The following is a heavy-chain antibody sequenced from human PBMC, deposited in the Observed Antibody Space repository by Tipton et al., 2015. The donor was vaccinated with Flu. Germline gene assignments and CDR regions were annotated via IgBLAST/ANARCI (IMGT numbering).Heavy chain of an antibody. CDR1: GFTVSSNY. CDR3: ARAGTYYYDSSGCDAFDI. D-gene: IGHD3-22*01. V-gene: IGHV3-53*01. J-gene: IGHJ3*02. CDR2: IYSGGST. Sequence: SLRLSCAASGFTVSSNYTSWVRQAPGKGLEWVSVIYSGGSTYYADSVKGRFTISRDNSKNTLYLQMNSLRAEDTAVYYCARAGTYYYDSSGCDAFDIWGQGTMVTVSS.